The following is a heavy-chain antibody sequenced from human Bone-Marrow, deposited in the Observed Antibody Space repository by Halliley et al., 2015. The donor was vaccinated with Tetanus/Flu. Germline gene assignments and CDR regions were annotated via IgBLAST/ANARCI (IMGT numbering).Heavy chain of an antibody. J-gene: IGHJ6*02. CDR2: IKSDGSST. Sequence: SLRLSCAASGFTFSSYWMHWVRQAPGMGLVWVSRIKSDGSSTYYADSVKGRFTISRDNAKNTLYLQMNSLRAEDTAVYYCAFAMFRGSGGMDVWGQGTTVTVSS. V-gene: IGHV3-74*01. CDR3: AFAMFRGSGGMDV. D-gene: IGHD3-10*01. CDR1: GFTFSSYW.